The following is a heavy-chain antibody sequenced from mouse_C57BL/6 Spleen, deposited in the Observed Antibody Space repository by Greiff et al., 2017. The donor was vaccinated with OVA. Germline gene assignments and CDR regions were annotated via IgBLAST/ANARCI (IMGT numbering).Heavy chain of an antibody. CDR1: GYTFTSYW. D-gene: IGHD4-1*02. Sequence: QVQLQQPGAELVMPGASVKLSCKASGYTFTSYWMHWVKQRPGQGLEWIGEIDPSDSYTNYNQKFKGKSTLTVDKSSSTADMQLSSLTSEDSAVYYCARNDNWGTPYYFDYWGQGTTLTVSS. CDR2: IDPSDSYT. CDR3: ARNDNWGTPYYFDY. J-gene: IGHJ2*01. V-gene: IGHV1-69*01.